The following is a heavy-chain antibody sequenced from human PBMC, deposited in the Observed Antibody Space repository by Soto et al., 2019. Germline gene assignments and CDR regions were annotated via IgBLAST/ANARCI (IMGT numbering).Heavy chain of an antibody. Sequence: QVQLVQSGAEVKKPGSSVKVSCKASGGTFSSYAISWVRQAPGQGFEWMGGIIPIFGTANYAQKFQGRVTITADESTSTAYMELSSLRSEDTAVYYCAREGAVVAATFHYYGMDVWGQGTTVTVSS. CDR2: IIPIFGTA. CDR1: GGTFSSYA. CDR3: AREGAVVAATFHYYGMDV. V-gene: IGHV1-69*01. J-gene: IGHJ6*02. D-gene: IGHD2-15*01.